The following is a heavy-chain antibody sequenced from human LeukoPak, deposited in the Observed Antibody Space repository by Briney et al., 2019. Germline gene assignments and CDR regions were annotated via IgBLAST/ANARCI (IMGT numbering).Heavy chain of an antibody. D-gene: IGHD5-18*01. V-gene: IGHV4-34*01. Sequence: SETLSLTCAVYGGSFSGYYWSWIRQPPGKGLEWIGEINHSGSTNYNPSLKSRVTISVDTSKNQFSLKLSSVTAADTAVYYCARGRSYSYGPHYYYYYYMDVWGKGTTVTVSS. CDR2: INHSGST. CDR3: ARGRSYSYGPHYYYYYYMDV. CDR1: GGSFSGYY. J-gene: IGHJ6*03.